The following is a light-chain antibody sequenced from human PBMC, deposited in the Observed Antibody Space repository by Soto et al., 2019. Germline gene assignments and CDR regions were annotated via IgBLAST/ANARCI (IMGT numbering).Light chain of an antibody. Sequence: IVMTQSPATLSVSPGDEVTLSCRASENVGTNLAWYQQKPGQATRLLIYGSSTRATGIPATFSGSGSGTEFTLTISSLQSEESAIYYCQQYNNWGLSFGGGTKVEIK. CDR3: QQYNNWGLS. J-gene: IGKJ4*01. CDR2: GSS. V-gene: IGKV3D-15*01. CDR1: ENVGTN.